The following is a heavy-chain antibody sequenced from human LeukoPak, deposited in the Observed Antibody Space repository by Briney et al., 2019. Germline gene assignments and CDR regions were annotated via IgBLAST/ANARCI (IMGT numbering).Heavy chain of an antibody. CDR2: ISGDSDYT. D-gene: IGHD3-10*01. J-gene: IGHJ4*02. Sequence: RGSLRLSCAASRYTFDDYAMHWVRQAPGMGLEWVSLISGDSDYTYYADSVKGRFTISRDNSKNSLNLQMNNLRTEDNAMYYCARGHGSRTGYCEYGGQGTLVTVSS. V-gene: IGHV3-43*02. CDR3: ARGHGSRTGYCEY. CDR1: RYTFDDYA.